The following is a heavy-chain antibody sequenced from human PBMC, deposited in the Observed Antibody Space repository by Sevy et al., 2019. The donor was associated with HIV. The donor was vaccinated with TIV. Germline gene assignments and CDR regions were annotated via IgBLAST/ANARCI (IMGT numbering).Heavy chain of an antibody. D-gene: IGHD6-19*01. V-gene: IGHV3-15*01. J-gene: IGHJ4*02. CDR1: GFTFSNTW. Sequence: GGSLRLSCAASGFTFSNTWMSWVHQAPGKGLEWVGRIKSKTDGGTTDYAAPVKGRFTISRDDSKNTLYLQMNSLKTEDTAVDYCTTDHSSGWHSEDGRVYYFDYWGQGTLVTVSS. CDR2: IKSKTDGGTT. CDR3: TTDHSSGWHSEDGRVYYFDY.